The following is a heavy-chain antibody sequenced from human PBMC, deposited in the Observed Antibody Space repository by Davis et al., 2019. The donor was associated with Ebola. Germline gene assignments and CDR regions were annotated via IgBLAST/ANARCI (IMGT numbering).Heavy chain of an antibody. CDR2: INHSGST. D-gene: IGHD5-12*01. V-gene: IGHV4-34*01. CDR1: GGSFSGYY. CDR3: ARVGDIVATMDSGYYYYGMDV. Sequence: SETLSLTCAVYGGSFSGYYWSWIRQPPGKGLEWIGEINHSGSTNYNPSLKSRVTISVDKSKNQFSLKLSSVTAADTAVYYCARVGDIVATMDSGYYYYGMDVWGQGTTVTVSS. J-gene: IGHJ6*02.